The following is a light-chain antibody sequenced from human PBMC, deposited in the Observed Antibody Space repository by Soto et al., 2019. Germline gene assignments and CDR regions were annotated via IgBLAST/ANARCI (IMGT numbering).Light chain of an antibody. J-gene: IGLJ3*02. Sequence: QSALTQPASVSGSLGQSITISCTGTSSDIGGYKYVSWYQQHPGKAPKLIIFEVSNRPSGVSDRFSGSNSGNTASLTISGLQAEDDADYYCTSYSRYRVLVFGGRTKVTV. CDR1: SSDIGGYKY. CDR2: EVS. CDR3: TSYSRYRVLV. V-gene: IGLV2-14*01.